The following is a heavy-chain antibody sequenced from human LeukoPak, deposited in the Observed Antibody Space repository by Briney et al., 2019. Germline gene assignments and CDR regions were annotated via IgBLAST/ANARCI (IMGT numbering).Heavy chain of an antibody. D-gene: IGHD3-10*01. CDR2: IYYTGST. CDR3: ARVGRDYYGSGSYLWFDP. V-gene: IGHV4-59*01. J-gene: IGHJ5*02. CDR1: GGSIGSNY. Sequence: SETLSLTCTVSGGSIGSNYWGWLRQPPGKGLEWIGYIYYTGSTKYNPFLKSRVTMSVDTSKNQFSLKLNSVTAADTAVYYCARVGRDYYGSGSYLWFDPWGQGTLVTVSS.